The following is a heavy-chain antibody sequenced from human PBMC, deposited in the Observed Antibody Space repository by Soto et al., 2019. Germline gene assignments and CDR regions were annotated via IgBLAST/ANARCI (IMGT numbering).Heavy chain of an antibody. V-gene: IGHV4-59*01. J-gene: IGHJ5*02. Sequence: SETLSLTCTVSGGSISSYYWSWIRQPPGKGLEWIGYIYYSGSTNYNPSLKSRVTISVDTSKNQFSLKLSSVTAADTAVYYCARDFNEPRGFDPWGQGTLVTVSS. CDR2: IYYSGST. D-gene: IGHD1-1*01. CDR3: ARDFNEPRGFDP. CDR1: GGSISSYY.